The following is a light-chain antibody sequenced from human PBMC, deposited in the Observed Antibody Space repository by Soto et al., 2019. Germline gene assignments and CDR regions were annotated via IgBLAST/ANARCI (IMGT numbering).Light chain of an antibody. Sequence: DIQMTQSPSTLSASAGDRVTITCRASQSISTWLAWYQQKPGKAPKLLIYGASSLASGVPSRFSGSGSGTEFTLTISSLQPDDFATYYCQQYNSYSGTFGQGTKVDIK. V-gene: IGKV1-5*01. CDR2: GAS. J-gene: IGKJ1*01. CDR3: QQYNSYSGT. CDR1: QSISTW.